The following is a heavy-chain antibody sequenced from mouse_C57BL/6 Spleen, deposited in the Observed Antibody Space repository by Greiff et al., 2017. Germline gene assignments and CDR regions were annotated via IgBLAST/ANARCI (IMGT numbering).Heavy chain of an antibody. CDR2: IYPGDGDT. D-gene: IGHD2-3*01. CDR3: ARPDGYYYNYYAMDY. Sequence: QVQLQQSGAELVKPGASVKISCKASGYAFSSYWMNWVKQRPGKGLEWIGQIYPGDGDTNYNGKFKGKATLTADKSSSTAYMQLSSLTSEDSAVYFCARPDGYYYNYYAMDYWGQGTSVTVSS. CDR1: GYAFSSYW. J-gene: IGHJ4*01. V-gene: IGHV1-80*01.